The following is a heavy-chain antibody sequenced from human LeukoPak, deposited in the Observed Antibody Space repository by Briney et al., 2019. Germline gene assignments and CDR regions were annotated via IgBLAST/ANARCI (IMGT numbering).Heavy chain of an antibody. J-gene: IGHJ5*02. CDR3: ARDRGLRLGELSLSIDNWFDP. CDR1: GFTFSSYA. Sequence: GGSLRLSCAASGFTFSSYAMSWVRQAPGKGLEWVSAISGSGGSTYYADSVKGRFTISRDNSKNTRYLQMNSLRSEDTAVYYCARDRGLRLGELSLSIDNWFDPWGQGTLVTVSS. CDR2: ISGSGGST. D-gene: IGHD3-16*02. V-gene: IGHV3-23*01.